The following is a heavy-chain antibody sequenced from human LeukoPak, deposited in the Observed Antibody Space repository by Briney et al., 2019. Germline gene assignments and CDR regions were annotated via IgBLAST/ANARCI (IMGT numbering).Heavy chain of an antibody. D-gene: IGHD5-12*01. CDR1: GGSISSYY. CDR2: IYYSGST. V-gene: IGHV4-59*01. Sequence: SETLSLTCTVSGGSISSYYWSWIRQPPGKGLEWIGYIYYSGSTNYNPSLKSRVTISVDTSKNQFSLKLSSVTAADTAVYYCARVFSGYDFWFDPWGQGTLVTVSS. CDR3: ARVFSGYDFWFDP. J-gene: IGHJ5*02.